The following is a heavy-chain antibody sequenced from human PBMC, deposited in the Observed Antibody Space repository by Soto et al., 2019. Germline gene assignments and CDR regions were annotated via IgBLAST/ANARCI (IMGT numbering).Heavy chain of an antibody. CDR1: GYTFTNYY. CDR3: ASVVGAHAFGI. Sequence: ASVKVSCKASGYTFTNYYMHWVRQAPGQGPEWMGIINPSDGGRTYAQKFQDRLTMTRDTSASTIYMELSSLRSEDTAICYCASVVGAHAFGIWGQGTMVTVSS. V-gene: IGHV1-46*01. CDR2: INPSDGGR. J-gene: IGHJ3*02. D-gene: IGHD1-26*01.